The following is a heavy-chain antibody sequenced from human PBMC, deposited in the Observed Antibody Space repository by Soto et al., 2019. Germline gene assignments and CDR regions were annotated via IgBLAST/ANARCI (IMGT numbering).Heavy chain of an antibody. J-gene: IGHJ5*02. CDR2: IYYGGNT. CDR3: ARVGATRGSWLDP. V-gene: IGHV4-39*02. Sequence: SETLSLTCTVSGGSISTSSYYWGWIRQPPGKGLEWIGYIYYGGNTYYNSSLKSRLIMSVDTSKNHFSLKLNSVTAADTAVYHCARVGATRGSWLDPWGQGTMVTVYS. CDR1: GGSISTSSYY. D-gene: IGHD1-26*01.